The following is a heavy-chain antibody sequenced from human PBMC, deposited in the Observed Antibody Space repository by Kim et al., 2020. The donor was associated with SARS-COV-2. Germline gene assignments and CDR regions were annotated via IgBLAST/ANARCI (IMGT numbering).Heavy chain of an antibody. CDR3: ARHDRGRQQLGY. Sequence: SETLSLTCTVSGGSISSYYWSWIRQPPGKGLEWIGYIYYSGSTNYNPSLKSRVTISVDTSKNQFSLKLSSVTAADTAVYYCARHDRGRQQLGYWGQGTLVTVSS. D-gene: IGHD6-13*01. CDR2: IYYSGST. V-gene: IGHV4-59*08. J-gene: IGHJ4*02. CDR1: GGSISSYY.